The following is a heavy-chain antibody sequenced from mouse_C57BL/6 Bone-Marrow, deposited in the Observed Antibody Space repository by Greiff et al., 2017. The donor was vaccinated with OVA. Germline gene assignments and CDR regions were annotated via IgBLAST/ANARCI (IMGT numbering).Heavy chain of an antibody. J-gene: IGHJ2*01. CDR3: ASRGAYGNYVDY. D-gene: IGHD2-10*02. Sequence: QVQLQQSGAELVRPGSSVKLSCKASGYTFTSYWMHWVQQRPIQGLEWIGNIDPSDSETHYNQKFKDKATLTVDKTSSTAYMQLSSLTSEDSAVDYCASRGAYGNYVDYWGQGTTLTVSS. V-gene: IGHV1-52*01. CDR2: IDPSDSET. CDR1: GYTFTSYW.